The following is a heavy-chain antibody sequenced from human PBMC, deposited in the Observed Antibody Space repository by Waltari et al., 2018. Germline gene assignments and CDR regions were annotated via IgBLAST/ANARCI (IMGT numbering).Heavy chain of an antibody. CDR2: ISSSSSTI. V-gene: IGHV3-48*04. CDR3: AGDHVAARPYWYFDL. CDR1: GFTFSSYS. D-gene: IGHD6-6*01. Sequence: EVQLVESGGGLVQPGGSLRLSCAASGFTFSSYSMNWVRQAPGKGLEWVSYISSSSSTIDYADSVKGRFASSRDNAKNSLYLQMNSLRAEDTAVYYCAGDHVAARPYWYFDLWGRGTLVTVSS. J-gene: IGHJ2*01.